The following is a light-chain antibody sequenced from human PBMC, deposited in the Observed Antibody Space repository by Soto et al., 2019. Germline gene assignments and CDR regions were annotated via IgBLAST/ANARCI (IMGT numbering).Light chain of an antibody. CDR1: SSNIGSNT. Sequence: QSVLTQPPSASGTPGQRVTISCSGSSSNIGSNTVNWYQQLPGTAPKLLIYNNNQRPSGVPDRFSGSKSGTSASLAISGLQSEDEADYYCAAWDDRLNGHYVFGTGTKVTVL. CDR3: AAWDDRLNGHYV. CDR2: NNN. V-gene: IGLV1-44*01. J-gene: IGLJ1*01.